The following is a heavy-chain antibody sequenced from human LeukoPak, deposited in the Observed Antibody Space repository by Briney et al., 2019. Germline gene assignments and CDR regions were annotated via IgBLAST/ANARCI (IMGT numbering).Heavy chain of an antibody. V-gene: IGHV4-61*01. Sequence: SETLSLTCTVSGGSVSSGSYYWSWIRQPPGKGLEWIGYFYYSGSTNYNPSLKSRVTISVDTSKNQFSLKLSSVTAADTAVYYCARDHHILQMVSAIPDAFDIWGQGTMVTVFS. J-gene: IGHJ3*02. CDR3: ARDHHILQMVSAIPDAFDI. CDR2: FYYSGST. D-gene: IGHD2-8*01. CDR1: GGSVSSGSYY.